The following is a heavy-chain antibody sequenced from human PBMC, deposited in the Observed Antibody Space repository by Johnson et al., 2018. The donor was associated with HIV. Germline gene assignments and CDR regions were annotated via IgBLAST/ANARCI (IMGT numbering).Heavy chain of an antibody. CDR1: GFTVRSNY. CDR2: IGGSAVST. CDR3: AHGVVVAATRAFDI. Sequence: VQLVESGGGVVRPGGSLRLSCAASGFTVRSNYMSWVRQAPGKGLEWVSLIGGSAVSTYYADSVRGRFTISRDNSKNTLYLQMNSLRAEDTAVYYCAHGVVVAATRAFDIWGQGTMVTVSS. J-gene: IGHJ3*02. V-gene: IGHV3-23*04. D-gene: IGHD2-15*01.